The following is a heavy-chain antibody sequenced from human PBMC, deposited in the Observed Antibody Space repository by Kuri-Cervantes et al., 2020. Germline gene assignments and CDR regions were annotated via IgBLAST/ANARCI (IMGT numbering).Heavy chain of an antibody. CDR3: SRPPGAFDI. CDR2: ISSSSTTI. CDR1: GFTFSSYG. J-gene: IGHJ3*02. V-gene: IGHV3-48*01. Sequence: GGSLRLSCAASGFTFSSYGMHWVRQAPGKGLEWVSYISSSSTTIYYADSVKGRFTISRDNAKNSLYLQMNSLRAEDTAVYYCSRPPGAFDIWGQGTMVTVSS.